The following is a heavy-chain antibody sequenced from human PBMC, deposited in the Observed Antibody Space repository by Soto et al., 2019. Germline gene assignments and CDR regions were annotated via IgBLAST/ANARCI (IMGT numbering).Heavy chain of an antibody. J-gene: IGHJ3*02. CDR1: GYTFTGYY. V-gene: IGHV1-2*02. D-gene: IGHD3-16*01. CDR3: ARDRVAGIWGDAFDI. Sequence: GASVKVSCKASGYTFTGYYMHWVRQAPGQGLEWMGWINPNSGGANYAQKLQGRVTMTTDTSTSTAYMDLRSLTSDDTAVYYCARDRVAGIWGDAFDIWGQGTMVTVSS. CDR2: INPNSGGA.